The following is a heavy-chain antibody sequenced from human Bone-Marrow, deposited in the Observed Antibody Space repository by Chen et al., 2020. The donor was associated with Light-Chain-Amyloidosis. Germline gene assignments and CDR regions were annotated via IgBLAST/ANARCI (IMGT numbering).Heavy chain of an antibody. CDR2: ISGGGGSR. CDR3: AKDISYDDILPGYPADAFDI. CDR1: GFAFSSYA. D-gene: IGHD3-9*01. Sequence: EVQLVESGGGLLQRGGSLRLSCAASGFAFSSYAMSWVRQAPGKGLVWVSTISGGGGSRYYGDAVEGRLTISRDNSKNALFLQMNSLRAEDTAVYYCAKDISYDDILPGYPADAFDIWGQGTMVTVSS. J-gene: IGHJ3*02. V-gene: IGHV3-23*04.